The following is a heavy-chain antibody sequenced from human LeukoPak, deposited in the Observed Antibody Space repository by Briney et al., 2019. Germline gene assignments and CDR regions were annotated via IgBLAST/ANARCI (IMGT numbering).Heavy chain of an antibody. CDR3: SHASSGSYHH. Sequence: PGGSLRLSCAASGFTFSNYWMHWVRQGPGKGLVWVSRINSDGSSTSYADSVKGRFTISRDNAKNTLYLQMNSLRAEDTAVYYCSHASSGSYHHWGQGTLVTVSS. J-gene: IGHJ5*02. D-gene: IGHD3-10*01. CDR1: GFTFSNYW. CDR2: INSDGSST. V-gene: IGHV3-74*01.